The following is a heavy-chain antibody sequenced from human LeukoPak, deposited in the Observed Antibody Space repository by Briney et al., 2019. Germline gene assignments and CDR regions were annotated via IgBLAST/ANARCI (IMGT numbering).Heavy chain of an antibody. V-gene: IGHV3-21*04. CDR3: AKCQPIVCYYFDY. Sequence: GGSLRLSCAASGFTFSSYSMNWVRQPPGKGLEWVSSISTTSTYIYYADSVKGRFTISRDNSKSTLYLQMNSLRAEDTAVYYCAKCQPIVCYYFDYWGQGTLVTVSS. J-gene: IGHJ4*02. CDR1: GFTFSSYS. D-gene: IGHD2-15*01. CDR2: ISTTSTYI.